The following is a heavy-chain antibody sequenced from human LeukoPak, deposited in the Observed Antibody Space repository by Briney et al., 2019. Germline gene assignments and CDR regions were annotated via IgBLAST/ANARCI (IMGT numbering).Heavy chain of an antibody. Sequence: SETLSLTCTVSGYSISSGYYWGWIRQPPGKGLEWIGSIYHSGSTNYNPSLKSRVTISVDTSKNQFSLKLSSVTAADTAVYYCARVGDIYCSGGSCWFDPWGQGTLVTVSS. CDR3: ARVGDIYCSGGSCWFDP. D-gene: IGHD2-15*01. CDR1: GYSISSGYY. CDR2: IYHSGST. V-gene: IGHV4-38-2*02. J-gene: IGHJ5*02.